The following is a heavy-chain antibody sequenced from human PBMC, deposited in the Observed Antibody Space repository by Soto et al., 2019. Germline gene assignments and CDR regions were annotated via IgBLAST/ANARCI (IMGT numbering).Heavy chain of an antibody. D-gene: IGHD2-2*03. CDR2: IYYSGYT. J-gene: IGHJ6*02. V-gene: IGHV4-39*01. Sequence: SETLVLTSTGSGGSLRRNRYYLGRIRQPPGKGLEWIGSIYYSGYTYYNPSLKSRVTISVDTSKNQFSLKLSSVTAADTAVYYCARLNGYCVSTGCHGYYGMDVWGQGTTVT. CDR3: ARLNGYCVSTGCHGYYGMDV. CDR1: GGSLRRNRYY.